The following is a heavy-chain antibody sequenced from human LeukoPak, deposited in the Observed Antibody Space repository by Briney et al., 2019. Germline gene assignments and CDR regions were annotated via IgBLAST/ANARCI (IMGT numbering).Heavy chain of an antibody. V-gene: IGHV2-5*02. J-gene: IGHJ4*02. CDR2: IYWDDDK. CDR1: GFSLTSSGVS. CDR3: ARSYYKNYGDY. Sequence: SGPTLVKPTQTLTLTCSFSGFSLTSSGVSVGWIRQPPGKALEWLAVIYWDDDKTYSPSLKSRLTITKDTSKNQVVLTMTNMDPVDTATYYCARSYYKNYGDYWGQGTLVTVSS. D-gene: IGHD2-21*01.